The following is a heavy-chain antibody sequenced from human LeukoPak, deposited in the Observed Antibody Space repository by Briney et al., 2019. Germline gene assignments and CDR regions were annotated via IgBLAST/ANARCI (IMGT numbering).Heavy chain of an antibody. V-gene: IGHV1-2*02. Sequence: GASVKVSCKASGYTFTGYYMHWVRQAPGQGLEWMGWINPNSGGTNYAQKFQGRVTMTRDTSISTAYMELSRLRSDDTAVYYCARGFVAAAGAEGYWGQGTLVTVSS. CDR2: INPNSGGT. CDR1: GYTFTGYY. CDR3: ARGFVAAAGAEGY. J-gene: IGHJ4*02. D-gene: IGHD6-13*01.